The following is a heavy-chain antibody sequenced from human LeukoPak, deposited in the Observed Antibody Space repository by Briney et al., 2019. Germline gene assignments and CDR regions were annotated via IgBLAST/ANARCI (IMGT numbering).Heavy chain of an antibody. V-gene: IGHV3-23*01. J-gene: IGHJ6*02. Sequence: GGSLRLSCAASGFTFSNYAMTWLRQAPGKGLEWISTLSGGGGVTYYADSVKGRFTISRDNSKNTLYLQVNSLRAEDTAVYYCARGRSYLDVWGQGTTVTVSS. CDR2: LSGGGGVT. D-gene: IGHD1-26*01. CDR3: ARGRSYLDV. CDR1: GFTFSNYA.